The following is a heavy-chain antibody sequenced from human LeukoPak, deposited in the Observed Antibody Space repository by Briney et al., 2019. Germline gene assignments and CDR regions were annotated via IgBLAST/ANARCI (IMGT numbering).Heavy chain of an antibody. CDR3: ARESTSERPRH. V-gene: IGHV3-7*01. D-gene: IGHD5/OR15-5a*01. J-gene: IGHJ1*01. CDR2: MNHGGDHK. Sequence: GGSLRVSCAASGFSLSDYWMSWGRQAPGEGVGGVPNMNHGGDHKHYVHSENGRFTISKHNAPNSLYLQMNSLRAEDTAVYYCARESTSERPRHWRRGPLVRVSS. CDR1: GFSLSDYW.